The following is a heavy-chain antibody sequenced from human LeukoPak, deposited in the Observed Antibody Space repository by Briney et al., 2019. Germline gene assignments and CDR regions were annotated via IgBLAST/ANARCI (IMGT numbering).Heavy chain of an antibody. CDR3: VRQSGSVYVPVDY. CDR2: IFYARIT. CDR1: GASISSSSYY. V-gene: IGHV4-39*01. Sequence: PSXTLSLTCTVSGASISSSSYYWGWSRQPRGKGLEWIGTIFYARITYYNPSLKSRVTMSVDTSKNQFSLKLNSVTAADTAVYYCVRQSGSVYVPVDYWGQGTLVTVSS. J-gene: IGHJ4*02. D-gene: IGHD3-10*02.